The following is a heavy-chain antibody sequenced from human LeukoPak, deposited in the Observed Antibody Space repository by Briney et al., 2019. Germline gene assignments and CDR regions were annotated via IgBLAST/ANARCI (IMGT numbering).Heavy chain of an antibody. V-gene: IGHV3-74*01. J-gene: IGHJ3*02. CDR3: ARDSRYYYDSRNYDNVAFDM. CDR2: ISSDGRTT. CDR1: GFTFSSYW. D-gene: IGHD3-10*01. Sequence: GGPLRLSCAASGFTFSSYWMHWVRQGPGKGLVWVSRISSDGRTTSYADSVKGRFTISRDNAKNTLYLQMNSLRVEDTAVYYCARDSRYYYDSRNYDNVAFDMWGQGTKVTVSS.